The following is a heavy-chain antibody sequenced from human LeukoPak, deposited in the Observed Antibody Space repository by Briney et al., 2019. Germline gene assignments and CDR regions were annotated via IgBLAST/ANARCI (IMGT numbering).Heavy chain of an antibody. Sequence: SETLSLTCTVSGGSISSGSYYWSWIRQPAGKGLEWIGRIYTSGSTNYNPSLKSRVTISVDTSKNQFSLKLSSVTAADTAVYYCARARRGVDGYNLGFIAFDIWGQGTMVTVSS. V-gene: IGHV4-61*02. D-gene: IGHD5-24*01. J-gene: IGHJ3*02. CDR2: IYTSGST. CDR3: ARARRGVDGYNLGFIAFDI. CDR1: GGSISSGSYY.